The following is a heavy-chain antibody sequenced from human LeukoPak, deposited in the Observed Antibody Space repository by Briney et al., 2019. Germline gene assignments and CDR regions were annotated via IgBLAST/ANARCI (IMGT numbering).Heavy chain of an antibody. V-gene: IGHV3-43D*03. CDR2: ISWDGGST. CDR1: GFTFSSYA. Sequence: GGSLRLSCAASGFTFSSYAMSWVRQAPGKGLEWVSLISWDGGSTYYADSVKGRFTISRDNSKNSLYLQMNSLRAEDTALYYCAKGGFDNAFDIWGQGTMVTVSS. J-gene: IGHJ3*02. D-gene: IGHD3-9*01. CDR3: AKGGFDNAFDI.